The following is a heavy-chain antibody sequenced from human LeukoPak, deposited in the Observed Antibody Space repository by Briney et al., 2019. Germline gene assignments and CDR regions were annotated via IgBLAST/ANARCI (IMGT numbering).Heavy chain of an antibody. CDR1: GGSISSYY. J-gene: IGHJ4*02. Sequence: SETLSLTCAVSGGSISSYYWSWIRQPPGKGLEWIGYIYYSGSTNYNPSLKSRVTISVDTSKNQFSLKLSSVTAADTAVYYCARESFYGSGSYYDYWGQGTLVTVSS. D-gene: IGHD3-10*01. CDR2: IYYSGST. CDR3: ARESFYGSGSYYDY. V-gene: IGHV4-59*01.